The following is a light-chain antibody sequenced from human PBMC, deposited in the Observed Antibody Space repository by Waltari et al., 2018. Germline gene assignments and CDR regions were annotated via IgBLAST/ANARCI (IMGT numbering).Light chain of an antibody. CDR1: QSISPW. J-gene: IGKJ1*01. V-gene: IGKV1-5*03. CDR3: KHFITYPRT. Sequence: DIQMTQSPSTLSASVGDRVTITCRASQSISPWLAWYQQKPGKAPKLLISKASSLESGVPSRFSGSGSGTLFTLTISSLQSDDFATYYCKHFITYPRTFGQGTKVEIK. CDR2: KAS.